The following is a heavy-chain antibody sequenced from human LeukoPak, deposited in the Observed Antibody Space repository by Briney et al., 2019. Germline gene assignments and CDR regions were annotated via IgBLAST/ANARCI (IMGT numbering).Heavy chain of an antibody. Sequence: ASVKVSCKASGYTFTSYYMHWVRQAPGQGLGWMGIINPSGGSTSYAQKFQGRVTMTRDTSTSTVYMELSSLRSEDTAVYYCARGRGGGYSSGTFDYWGQGTLVTVSS. CDR3: ARGRGGGYSSGTFDY. CDR2: INPSGGST. CDR1: GYTFTSYY. J-gene: IGHJ4*02. V-gene: IGHV1-46*01. D-gene: IGHD6-19*01.